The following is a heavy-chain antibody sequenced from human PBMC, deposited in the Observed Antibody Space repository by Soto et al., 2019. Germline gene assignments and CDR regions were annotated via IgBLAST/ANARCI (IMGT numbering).Heavy chain of an antibody. CDR1: GYSFTTYW. CDR3: ARDYGSRRYMELDC. D-gene: IGHD3-10*01. Sequence: GESLKISCKGSGYSFTTYWISWVRQMPGKGLEWMGRIDPSDSYTNYSPSFQGHVTISADKSISTAYLQWSSLKASDTAMYYCARDYGSRRYMELDCWGQGTLVTVSS. CDR2: IDPSDSYT. V-gene: IGHV5-10-1*01. J-gene: IGHJ4*02.